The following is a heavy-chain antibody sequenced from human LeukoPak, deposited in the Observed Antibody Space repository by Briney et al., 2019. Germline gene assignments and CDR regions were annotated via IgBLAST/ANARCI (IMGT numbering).Heavy chain of an antibody. Sequence: SETLSLTCAVSGYSISSGYYWGWIRQPPGKGPEWIGSIYHSGSTYYNPSLKSRVTISVDTSKNQFSLKLSSVTAADTAVYYCARQGRSSSSEPFDIWGQGTMVTVSS. J-gene: IGHJ3*02. CDR3: ARQGRSSSSEPFDI. D-gene: IGHD6-13*01. CDR1: GYSISSGYY. CDR2: IYHSGST. V-gene: IGHV4-38-2*01.